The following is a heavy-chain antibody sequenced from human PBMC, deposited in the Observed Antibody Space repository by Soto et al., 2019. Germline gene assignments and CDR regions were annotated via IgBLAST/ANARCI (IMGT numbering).Heavy chain of an antibody. CDR3: AMVDVYVTPSPQDV. CDR1: GYTFTRYG. D-gene: IGHD3-16*01. J-gene: IGHJ6*02. CDR2: INTYNGNT. V-gene: IGHV1-18*01. Sequence: QVQLVQSGAEVKNPGASVKVSCKASGYTFTRYGIGWARQAPGQGLEWMGWINTYNGNTNYAQNVQGRVTLTTDQSTSTAYMEMRSLRSNDTAIYYCAMVDVYVTPSPQDVWGQGTTVIVSS.